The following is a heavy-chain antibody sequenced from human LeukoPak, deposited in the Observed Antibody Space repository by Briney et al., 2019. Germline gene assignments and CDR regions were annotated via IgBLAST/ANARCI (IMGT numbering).Heavy chain of an antibody. J-gene: IGHJ4*02. V-gene: IGHV3-23*01. CDR1: GFTLSSYA. CDR3: AKGQYASGWNSGNY. D-gene: IGHD1/OR15-1a*01. Sequence: GGSLRLSCAASGFTLSSYAMSWVRQAPGKGLEWVSSISGGHGGTYYADSVKGRFTISRDDSKNTLYLQVNNLRAEDTAVYYCAKGQYASGWNSGNYWGQGTLVTVSS. CDR2: ISGGHGGT.